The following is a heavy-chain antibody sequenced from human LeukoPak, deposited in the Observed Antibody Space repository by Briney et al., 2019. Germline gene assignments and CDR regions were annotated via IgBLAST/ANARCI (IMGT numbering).Heavy chain of an antibody. CDR3: PKSPHSSSLYEY. CDR1: GFPFDDYA. Sequence: GGSLTLSCAVSGFPFDDYAMLWVQQAPGKGLEWASRIGWNRGSIRYAGSVKGRFTISRDNATTSLYLQMLSLTAQDMALYYCPKSPHSSSLYEYWGQGGLVSASS. D-gene: IGHD6-13*01. CDR2: IGWNRGSI. J-gene: IGHJ4*02. V-gene: IGHV3-9*03.